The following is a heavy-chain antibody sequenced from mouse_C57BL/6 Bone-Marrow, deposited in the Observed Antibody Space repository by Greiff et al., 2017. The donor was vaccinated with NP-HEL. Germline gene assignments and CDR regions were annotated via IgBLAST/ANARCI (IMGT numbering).Heavy chain of an antibody. CDR2: IYPRSGNT. J-gene: IGHJ4*01. Sequence: QVQLKESGAELARPGASVKLSCKASGYTFTSYGISWVKQRTGQGLEWIGEIYPRSGNTYYNEKFKGKATLTADKSSSTAYMELRSLTSEDSAVYFCARKIYYGSSYHYYAMDYWGQGTSVTVSS. V-gene: IGHV1-81*01. D-gene: IGHD1-1*01. CDR1: GYTFTSYG. CDR3: ARKIYYGSSYHYYAMDY.